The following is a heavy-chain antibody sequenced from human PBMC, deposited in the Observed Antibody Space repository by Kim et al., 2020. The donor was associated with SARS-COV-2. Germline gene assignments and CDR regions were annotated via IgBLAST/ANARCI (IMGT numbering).Heavy chain of an antibody. Sequence: SETLSLTCTVSGGSISSSSYYWGWIRQPPGKGLEWIGSIYYSGSTYYNPSLKSRVTISVDTSKNQFSLKLSSVTAADTAVYYCARMDGYSYGHFDYWGQG. V-gene: IGHV4-39*01. CDR2: IYYSGST. CDR1: GGSISSSSYY. CDR3: ARMDGYSYGHFDY. J-gene: IGHJ4*02. D-gene: IGHD5-18*01.